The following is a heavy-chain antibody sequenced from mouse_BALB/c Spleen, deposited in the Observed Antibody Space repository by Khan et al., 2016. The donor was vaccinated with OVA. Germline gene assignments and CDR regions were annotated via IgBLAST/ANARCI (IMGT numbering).Heavy chain of an antibody. Sequence: QLEESGPGLVKPSQSLSLTCSVTGYSITSGYYWNWIRQFPGNKLEWMGYITSGGSFNYSPSLKNRISITRDTSNNQFFLKLNSVTPEDTATYYCARAGGWFEYWGQGSLVTVSA. CDR3: ARAGGWFEY. CDR2: ITSGGSF. CDR1: GYSITSGYY. D-gene: IGHD1-1*02. V-gene: IGHV3-6*02. J-gene: IGHJ3*01.